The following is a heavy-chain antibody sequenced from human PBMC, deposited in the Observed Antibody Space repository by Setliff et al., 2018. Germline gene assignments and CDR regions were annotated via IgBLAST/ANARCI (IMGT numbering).Heavy chain of an antibody. J-gene: IGHJ4*02. CDR2: MSNDGSDK. Sequence: GGSLRLSCAASGVTFSRHAMHWVRQAPGKGLEWVAVMSNDGSDKNYADSVKGRFTISRDNSKNTLYLQMNSLRAEDTAVYYCVTSTIIIYYFDFWGQGTPVTVSS. V-gene: IGHV3-30*07. CDR3: VTSTIIIYYFDF. CDR1: GVTFSRHA. D-gene: IGHD3-10*01.